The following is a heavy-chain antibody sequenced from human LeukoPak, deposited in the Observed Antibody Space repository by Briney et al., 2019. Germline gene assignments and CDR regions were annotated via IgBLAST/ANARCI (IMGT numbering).Heavy chain of an antibody. D-gene: IGHD2-2*02. V-gene: IGHV3-30*04. CDR3: ARSTLDCSSTSCYTAIYYYGMDV. CDR2: ISYDGSNK. CDR1: GFTFSSYA. J-gene: IGHJ6*02. Sequence: GGSLILSCAASGFTFSSYAMHWDRQAPGKGLEWVAVISYDGSNKYYADSVKGRFTVSRDNSKNTLYLQMNSLRAEDTAVYYCARSTLDCSSTSCYTAIYYYGMDVWGQGTTVTVSS.